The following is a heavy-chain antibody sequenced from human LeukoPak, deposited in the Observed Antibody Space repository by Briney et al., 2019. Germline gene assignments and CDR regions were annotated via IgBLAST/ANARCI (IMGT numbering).Heavy chain of an antibody. CDR1: GYTFNDYT. CDR2: INTKTGNP. Sequence: ASVKVSCKASGYTFNDYTMNWVRQAPGQGLEWMGWINTKTGNPTYAQGFTGRFVLSLDTSVSVAYLQINGLEADDTAMHYCARDHDFLSGHSRRDFDYWGQGTLVTVSS. V-gene: IGHV7-4-1*04. J-gene: IGHJ4*02. CDR3: ARDHDFLSGHSRRDFDY. D-gene: IGHD3-3*01.